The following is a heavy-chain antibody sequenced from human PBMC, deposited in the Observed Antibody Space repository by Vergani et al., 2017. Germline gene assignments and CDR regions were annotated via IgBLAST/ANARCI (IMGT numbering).Heavy chain of an antibody. CDR1: GYTFTGYY. CDR3: ATGAAWFGEHGPWFDP. Sequence: QVQLVQSGAEVKKPGASVKVSCKASGYTFTGYYMHWVRQAPGQGLEWMGWINPNSGGTNYAQKFQGRVTMTEDTSTDTAYMELSSLRSEDTAVYYCATGAAWFGEHGPWFDPWGQGTLVTVSS. V-gene: IGHV1-2*02. CDR2: INPNSGGT. D-gene: IGHD3-10*01. J-gene: IGHJ5*02.